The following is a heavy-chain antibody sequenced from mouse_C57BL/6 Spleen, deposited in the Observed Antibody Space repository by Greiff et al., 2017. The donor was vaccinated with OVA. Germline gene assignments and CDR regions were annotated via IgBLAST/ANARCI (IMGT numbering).Heavy chain of an antibody. CDR2: INPNNGGT. Sequence: VQLQQSGPELVKPGASVKISCKASGYTFTDYYMNWVKQSHGKSLEWIGDINPNNGGTSYNQKFKGKATLTVDKSSSTAYMELRSLTSEDSAVYYCARLGYSNPFAYWGQGTLVTVSA. CDR1: GYTFTDYY. J-gene: IGHJ3*01. V-gene: IGHV1-26*01. D-gene: IGHD2-5*01. CDR3: ARLGYSNPFAY.